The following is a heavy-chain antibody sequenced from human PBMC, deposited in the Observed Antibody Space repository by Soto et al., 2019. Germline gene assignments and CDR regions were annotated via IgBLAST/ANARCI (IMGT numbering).Heavy chain of an antibody. CDR3: ARLRVYSGAAIDY. CDR1: GGTFSSYA. D-gene: IGHD1-26*01. J-gene: IGHJ4*02. Sequence: QVQLVQSGAEVKKPGSSVKVSCKASGGTFSSYAISWVRQSPGQGLELMGGIIPIFGTANYAQKFQGRVTITADKSTSTANMELSSLRSEDKAVYYCARLRVYSGAAIDYWGQGTLVTGSS. CDR2: IIPIFGTA. V-gene: IGHV1-69*06.